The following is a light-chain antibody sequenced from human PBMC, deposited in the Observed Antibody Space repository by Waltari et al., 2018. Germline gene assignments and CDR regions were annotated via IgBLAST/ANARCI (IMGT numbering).Light chain of an antibody. CDR2: KAS. V-gene: IGKV1-5*03. CDR1: PGISSW. CDR3: QQYNSYSGYT. Sequence: DIQMTQSPPTLSASVGESVTITCRASPGISSWLAWYQQKPGKAPKLLIYKASTLKRGVPSRFSGSGSGTEFTLTISSLQPDDFATYYCQQYNSYSGYTFGQGTKLEIK. J-gene: IGKJ2*01.